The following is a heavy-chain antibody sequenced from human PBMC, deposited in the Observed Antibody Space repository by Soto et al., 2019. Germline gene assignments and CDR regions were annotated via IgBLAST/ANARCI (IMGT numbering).Heavy chain of an antibody. V-gene: IGHV3-30-3*01. D-gene: IGHD5-12*01. CDR3: VRYSGYDYFFDY. Sequence: SLRLSCAASGFTFSSYAFHWVRQAPGKGLEWVAVISYDEDNKYYADSVKGRFSISRDNSKNTLYLQMDSPRDEDTAVYYCVRYSGYDYFFDYWGQGTLVTVSS. CDR2: ISYDEDNK. J-gene: IGHJ4*02. CDR1: GFTFSSYA.